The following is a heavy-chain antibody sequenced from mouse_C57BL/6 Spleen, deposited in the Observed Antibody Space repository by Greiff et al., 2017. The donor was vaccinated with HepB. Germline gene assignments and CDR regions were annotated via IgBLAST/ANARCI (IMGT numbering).Heavy chain of an antibody. J-gene: IGHJ4*01. CDR1: GFTFSSYA. CDR2: ISSGGDYI. Sequence: EVQRVESGEGLVKPGGSLKLSCAASGFTFSSYAMSWVRQTPEKRLEWVAYISSGGDYIYYADTVKGRFTTSRDNARNTLYLQMSSLKSEDTAMYYCTRGTGRDAMDYWGQGTSVTVSS. V-gene: IGHV5-9-1*02. D-gene: IGHD4-1*01. CDR3: TRGTGRDAMDY.